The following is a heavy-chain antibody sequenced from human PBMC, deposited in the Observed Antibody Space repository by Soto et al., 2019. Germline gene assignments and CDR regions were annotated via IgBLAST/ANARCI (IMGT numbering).Heavy chain of an antibody. CDR1: GGSFSVYY. CDR2: VNHAGSS. CDR3: ARDSTRRGACDI. D-gene: IGHD4-4*01. Sequence: LSLTCAISGGSFSVYYWIWIRQSPEKGLEWLGEVNHAGSSNYNPSLRGRVTISVDTSKNQFSLKLSSVTAADTAVYFCARDSTRRGACDIWGQGTMVTVSS. J-gene: IGHJ3*02. V-gene: IGHV4-34*01.